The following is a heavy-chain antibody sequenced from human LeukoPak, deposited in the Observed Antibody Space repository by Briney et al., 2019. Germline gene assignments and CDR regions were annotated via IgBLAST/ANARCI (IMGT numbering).Heavy chain of an antibody. D-gene: IGHD3-22*01. CDR3: ARAVEALPFSSGYSH. CDR2: IKQDGSEK. J-gene: IGHJ1*01. V-gene: IGHV3-7*01. CDR1: GFTFSSYW. Sequence: GGSLRLSCAASGFTFSSYWMSWVRQAPGKGLEWVANIKQDGSEKYYVDSVKGRFTISRDNAKNSLYLQMNSLRAEDTAVYYCARAVEALPFSSGYSHWGQGTLVTVSS.